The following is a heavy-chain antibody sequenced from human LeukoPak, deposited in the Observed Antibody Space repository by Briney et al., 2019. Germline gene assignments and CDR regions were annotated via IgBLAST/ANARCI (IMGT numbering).Heavy chain of an antibody. D-gene: IGHD3-22*01. CDR3: ASQNSDYYQGRFDS. J-gene: IGHJ4*02. Sequence: SENLSLTCTVSGGSISDYYWSWVRQPPGEGLEWIGYIYTGGNTNYNPSLKTRVTISVDTSKNQFSLKLSSATAADTAIYYCASQNSDYYQGRFDSWGQGTLVTVSS. CDR2: IYTGGNT. V-gene: IGHV4-4*08. CDR1: GGSISDYY.